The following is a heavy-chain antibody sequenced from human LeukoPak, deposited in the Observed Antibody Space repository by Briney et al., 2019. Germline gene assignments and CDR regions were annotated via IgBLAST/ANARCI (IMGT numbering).Heavy chain of an antibody. CDR3: AKFRADSSGWPFDY. J-gene: IGHJ4*02. D-gene: IGHD6-19*01. Sequence: SGGSLRLSCAASGFTVSSNYMSWVRQAPGKGLEWVSVIYSGGSTYYADSVKGRFAISRDNSKDTLYLQMNSLRAEETAIYYCAKFRADSSGWPFDYWGQGTLVTVSS. CDR1: GFTVSSNY. CDR2: IYSGGST. V-gene: IGHV3-53*01.